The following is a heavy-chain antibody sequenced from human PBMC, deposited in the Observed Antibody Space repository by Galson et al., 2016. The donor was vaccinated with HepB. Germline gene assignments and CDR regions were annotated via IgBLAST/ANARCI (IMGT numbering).Heavy chain of an antibody. Sequence: SLRLSCAASGFTVDSDYMHWVRQAPAKGLEWVSVPYGGGTIFYADSVKGRFTISRDTSTNTLYLLMNNLGAEDTAVNYSARGSPFDVWGRGTLVTVAS. CDR3: ARGSPFDV. J-gene: IGHJ3*01. V-gene: IGHV3-53*01. CDR2: PYGGGTI. CDR1: GFTVDSDY.